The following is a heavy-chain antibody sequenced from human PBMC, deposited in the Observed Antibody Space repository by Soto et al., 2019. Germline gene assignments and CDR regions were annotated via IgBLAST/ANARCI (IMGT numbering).Heavy chain of an antibody. CDR2: IYYSGST. CDR3: ARQSYYDSSGSSAFDP. D-gene: IGHD3-22*01. J-gene: IGHJ5*02. V-gene: IGHV4-39*01. Sequence: SETLSLTCTVYGGSISSSSYYWGWIRQPPGKGLEWFGSIYYSGSTYYNASLTSRVTISVDTSKNPFSLHLSSLTAADTAVYYCARQSYYDSSGSSAFDPWGQGTLVTVSS. CDR1: GGSISSSSYY.